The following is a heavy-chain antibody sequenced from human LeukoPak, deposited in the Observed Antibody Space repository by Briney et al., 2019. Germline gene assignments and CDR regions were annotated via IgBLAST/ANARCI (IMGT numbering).Heavy chain of an antibody. Sequence: GGSLRLSCAASGFTFSSYGMHWVRQAPGKGLEWVAVISYDGSNKYYADSVKGRFTISRDNAKNSLYLQMNSLRAEDTAVYYCARDPMGYCDSSVDYWGQGTLVTVSS. V-gene: IGHV3-30*03. CDR3: ARDPMGYCDSSVDY. J-gene: IGHJ4*02. CDR2: ISYDGSNK. D-gene: IGHD3-22*01. CDR1: GFTFSSYG.